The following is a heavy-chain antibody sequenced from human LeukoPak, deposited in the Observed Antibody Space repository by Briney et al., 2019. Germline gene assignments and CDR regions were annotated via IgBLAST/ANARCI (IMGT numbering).Heavy chain of an antibody. V-gene: IGHV3-48*04. CDR1: GFTFSSYS. CDR2: ISRGSETI. J-gene: IGHJ4*02. CDR3: AKVNYNDSRGFYFEAEIDY. D-gene: IGHD3-22*01. Sequence: GGSLRLSCAASGFTFSSYSMNWVRQAPGKGRDWVSYISRGSETIYYADSVKGRFTISRDNAKKSLYLKTNSLRAEETAVYYCAKVNYNDSRGFYFEAEIDYWGQGTLVTVSS.